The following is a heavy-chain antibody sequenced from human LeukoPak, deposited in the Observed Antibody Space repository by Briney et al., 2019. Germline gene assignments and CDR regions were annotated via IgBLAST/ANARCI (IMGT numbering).Heavy chain of an antibody. V-gene: IGHV3-64D*09. CDR1: GFTFSWYA. CDR3: VKGSSGWYEGYFDY. J-gene: IGHJ4*02. Sequence: GGSLRLSCSASGFTFSWYAMHWVRQAPGKGLEYVSTISSNGGSTYYADSVKGRFTISRDYSKNTLYLQMSSLRAEDTAVYYCVKGSSGWYEGYFDYWGQGTLVTVSS. D-gene: IGHD6-19*01. CDR2: ISSNGGST.